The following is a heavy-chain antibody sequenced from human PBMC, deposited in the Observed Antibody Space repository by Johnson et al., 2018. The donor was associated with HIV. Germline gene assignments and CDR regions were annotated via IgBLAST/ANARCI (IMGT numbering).Heavy chain of an antibody. Sequence: VQLVESGGGLVRPGGSLRLSCAASGFPVSGDYMSWVRQTPRKGLEWVSLIYNSGTTHYADSVKGRFTISRDNSKNTLHLQMNSLSAEDTARYYCARLRQEASCGGGCLWAIWGQGKMVTVSS. V-gene: IGHV3-66*04. CDR2: IYNSGTT. CDR1: GFPVSGDY. D-gene: IGHD2-21*02. J-gene: IGHJ3*02. CDR3: ARLRQEASCGGGCLWAI.